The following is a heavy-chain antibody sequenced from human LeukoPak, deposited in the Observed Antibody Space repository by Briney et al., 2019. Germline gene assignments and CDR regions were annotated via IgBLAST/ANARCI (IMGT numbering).Heavy chain of an antibody. CDR2: INSYNGKT. J-gene: IGHJ4*02. Sequence: GASVKVSCKASGGTFSSYAISWVRQAPGQGLEWMGWINSYNGKTNYSQKFQDRISVATDTSTSTAYMELRRLRYDDTAVYYCTRVPELPDYWGQGTLVTVSS. D-gene: IGHD2-15*01. CDR3: TRVPELPDY. CDR1: GGTFSSYA. V-gene: IGHV1-18*01.